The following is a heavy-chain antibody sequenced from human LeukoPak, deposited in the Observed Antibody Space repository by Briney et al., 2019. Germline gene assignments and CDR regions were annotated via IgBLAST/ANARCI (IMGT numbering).Heavy chain of an antibody. CDR2: ISYDGSNK. J-gene: IGHJ4*02. V-gene: IGHV3-30*18. Sequence: GGSLRLSCAASGFTFSSYGMHWVRQAPGKGLEWVAVISYDGSNKYYADSVKGRFAISRDNSKNTLYLQMNSLRAEDTAVYYCAKGPLIVVVPAVVDYWGQGTLVTVSS. D-gene: IGHD2-2*01. CDR1: GFTFSSYG. CDR3: AKGPLIVVVPAVVDY.